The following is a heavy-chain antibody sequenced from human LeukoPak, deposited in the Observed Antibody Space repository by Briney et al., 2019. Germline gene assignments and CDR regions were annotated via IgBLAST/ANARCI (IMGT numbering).Heavy chain of an antibody. Sequence: TSETLSLTCTVSGGSISSSSYYWGWIRQPPGKGLEWIGSIYYSGSTYYNPSLKSRVTISVDTSKNQFSLKLSSVTAADTAVYYCARFPPQVKDDYWGQGTLVTASS. J-gene: IGHJ4*02. CDR3: ARFPPQVKDDY. CDR2: IYYSGST. CDR1: GGSISSSSYY. D-gene: IGHD4-23*01. V-gene: IGHV4-39*01.